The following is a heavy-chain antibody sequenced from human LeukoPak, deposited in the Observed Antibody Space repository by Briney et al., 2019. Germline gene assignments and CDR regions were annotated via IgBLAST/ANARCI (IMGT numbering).Heavy chain of an antibody. V-gene: IGHV4-39*01. CDR3: ARQSKGIIVITDFQH. D-gene: IGHD3-22*01. J-gene: IGHJ1*01. CDR2: IYYSGNT. CDR1: GGSIRSSYYY. Sequence: SETLSLTCTVSGGSIRSSYYYWGWIRQPPGKGLEWIVSIYYSGNTYYSPSLESRVTISVDTSKNQFSLKLSSVTAADTAVYYCARQSKGIIVITDFQHWGQGTLVTVSS.